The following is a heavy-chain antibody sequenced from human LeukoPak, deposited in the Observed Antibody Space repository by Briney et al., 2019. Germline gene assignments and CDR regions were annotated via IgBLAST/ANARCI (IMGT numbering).Heavy chain of an antibody. J-gene: IGHJ4*02. Sequence: PGGSLRLSCAASGFTFSDYAMYWVRQAPGKGLEWVASMSYDGSNEYYADSVKGRFTISRDNSKNTLYLQMNSLRTEDTAVYYCARGAPPDYWGRGTLVTVSS. CDR3: ARGAPPDY. V-gene: IGHV3-30-3*01. CDR1: GFTFSDYA. CDR2: MSYDGSNE.